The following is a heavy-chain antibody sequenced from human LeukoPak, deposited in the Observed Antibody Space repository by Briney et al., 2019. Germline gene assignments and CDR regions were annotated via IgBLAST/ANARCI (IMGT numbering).Heavy chain of an antibody. CDR3: ARGIAADFYFDY. CDR2: IYYSGST. Sequence: PSETLSLTCTVSGGSISSGGYYWSWIRQHPGKGLEWIGYIYYSGSTYYNPSLKSRVTISVDTSKNQFSLKQSSVTAADTAVYYCARGIAADFYFDYWGQGTLVTVSS. J-gene: IGHJ4*02. CDR1: GGSISSGGYY. V-gene: IGHV4-30-4*08. D-gene: IGHD6-6*01.